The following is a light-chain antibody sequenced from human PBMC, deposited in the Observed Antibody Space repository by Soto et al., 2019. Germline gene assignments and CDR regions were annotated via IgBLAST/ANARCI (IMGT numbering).Light chain of an antibody. CDR2: DAS. CDR3: QQRSNWPLT. J-gene: IGKJ5*01. CDR1: QSVSSY. Sequence: EIVLTQSPATLSLSPGERATLFCRASQSVSSYFAWYQQKPGQAPNLLIYDASNRATGIPARLSGSGSRTDFTLTISSLEPEDFAVYYCQQRSNWPLTFGQGTRLEIK. V-gene: IGKV3-11*01.